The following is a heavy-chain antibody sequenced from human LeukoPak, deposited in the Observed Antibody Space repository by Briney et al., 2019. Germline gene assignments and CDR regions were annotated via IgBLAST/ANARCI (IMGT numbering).Heavy chain of an antibody. Sequence: TSETLSLTCAVYGGSFSGYYWSWIRQPPGKGLEWIGEINHSGSTNYNPSLKSRVTISVDTSKNQFSLKLSSVTAADTAVYYCARTSWVNYYYYFMDVWGKGTTVTISS. CDR1: GGSFSGYY. J-gene: IGHJ6*03. V-gene: IGHV4-34*01. CDR3: ARTSWVNYYYYFMDV. D-gene: IGHD2-2*01. CDR2: INHSGST.